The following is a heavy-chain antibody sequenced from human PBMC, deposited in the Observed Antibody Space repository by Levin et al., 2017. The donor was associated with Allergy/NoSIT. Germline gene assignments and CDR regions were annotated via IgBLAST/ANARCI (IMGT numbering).Heavy chain of an antibody. CDR3: ARDEESFGDAFDI. CDR1: GFRFSTYG. V-gene: IGHV3-48*01. J-gene: IGHJ3*02. D-gene: IGHD3-16*01. Sequence: LSLTCAASGFRFSTYGMIWVRQAPGKGLEWVSYISARRTTMYYADSVKGRFTISRDDAKNTLYLQMSSLRAEDTAVYYCARDEESFGDAFDIWGQGTRVTVSS. CDR2: ISARRTTM.